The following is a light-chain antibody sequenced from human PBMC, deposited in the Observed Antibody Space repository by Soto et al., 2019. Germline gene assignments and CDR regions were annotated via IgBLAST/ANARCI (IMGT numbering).Light chain of an antibody. V-gene: IGLV2-8*01. CDR2: EVS. Sequence: QSALTQPPSASGSPGQSVTISCTGTSSDVGGYNYVSWYQQHPGKAPKLMISEVSKRPPGVPDRFSGSKSGNTASLTVSGLQAEDEDDYYCSSFAGNNNLVFGGGTKLTVL. J-gene: IGLJ2*01. CDR3: SSFAGNNNLV. CDR1: SSDVGGYNY.